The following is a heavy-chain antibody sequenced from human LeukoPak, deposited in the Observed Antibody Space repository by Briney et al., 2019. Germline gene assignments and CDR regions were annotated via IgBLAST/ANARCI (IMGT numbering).Heavy chain of an antibody. D-gene: IGHD6-13*01. CDR1: GGTFSSYA. CDR3: ARKAAAANTFDY. Sequence: ASVKVSCQASGGTFSSYAIRWVRQAPGQGLEWMGGIIPIFGTANYAQKFQGRVTITADKSTSTAYMELSSLRSEDTAVYYCARKAAAANTFDYWGQGTLVTVSS. J-gene: IGHJ4*02. CDR2: IIPIFGTA. V-gene: IGHV1-69*06.